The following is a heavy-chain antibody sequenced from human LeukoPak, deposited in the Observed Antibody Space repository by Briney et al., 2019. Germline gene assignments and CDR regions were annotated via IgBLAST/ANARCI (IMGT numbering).Heavy chain of an antibody. CDR3: ATIDYGDSRLGVDV. V-gene: IGHV4-4*02. D-gene: IGHD4-17*01. Sequence: SGTLSLTCAVSGGSSSSSNWWNWVRQPPGKGLEWIGEIDHSGRTNYNPSLKSRVTISVDTSKNQFSLKLSSVTAADTAVYYCATIDYGDSRLGVDVWGQGTTVTVSS. CDR1: GGSSSSSNW. J-gene: IGHJ6*02. CDR2: IDHSGRT.